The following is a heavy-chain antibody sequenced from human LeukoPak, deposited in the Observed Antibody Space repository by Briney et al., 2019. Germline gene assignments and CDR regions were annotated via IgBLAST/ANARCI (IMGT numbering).Heavy chain of an antibody. J-gene: IGHJ4*02. CDR2: IYHSGST. CDR1: GGSISSGGYS. Sequence: PSETLSLTCAVSGGSISSGGYSWSWIRQPPGKGLEWIGYIYHSGSTYYNPSLKSRVTISVDRSKNQFSLKLSSVTAADTAVYYCARAEYDSSGYYFDYWGQGTLVTVSS. V-gene: IGHV4-30-2*01. CDR3: ARAEYDSSGYYFDY. D-gene: IGHD3-22*01.